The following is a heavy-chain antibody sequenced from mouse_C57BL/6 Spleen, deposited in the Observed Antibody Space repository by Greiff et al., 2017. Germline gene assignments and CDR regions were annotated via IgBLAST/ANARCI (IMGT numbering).Heavy chain of an antibody. V-gene: IGHV1-64*01. CDR1: GYTFTSYW. J-gene: IGHJ1*03. D-gene: IGHD2-3*01. Sequence: QVQLQQPGAELVKPGASVKLSCKASGYTFTSYWMHWVKQRPGQGLEWIGMIHPNSGSTNYNEKFKSKATLTVDKSSNTAYMQLSSLTSEDSAVYYYARDGYYEDFDVWGTGTTVTVSS. CDR2: IHPNSGST. CDR3: ARDGYYEDFDV.